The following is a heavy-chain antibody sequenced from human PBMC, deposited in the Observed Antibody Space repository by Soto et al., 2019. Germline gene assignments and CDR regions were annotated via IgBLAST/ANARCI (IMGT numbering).Heavy chain of an antibody. D-gene: IGHD4-17*01. CDR3: ARESHGAY. J-gene: IGHJ4*02. CDR2: IDHDGPT. Sequence: EVQLVDSGGGLVQPGGSLRLSCAGSGFTFSNYWMHWVRQAPGKGLEWVSRIDHDGPTDYADSVRGRFTISRDNAENTLSRQMNSLRPEDTAVYYCARESHGAYWGQGTLVTVSS. CDR1: GFTFSNYW. V-gene: IGHV3-74*01.